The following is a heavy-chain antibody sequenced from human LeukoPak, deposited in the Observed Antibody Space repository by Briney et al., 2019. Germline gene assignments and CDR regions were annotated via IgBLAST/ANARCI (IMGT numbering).Heavy chain of an antibody. J-gene: IGHJ6*02. V-gene: IGHV4-30-4*01. CDR1: GGSISSGDYY. Sequence: SETLSLTCTVSGGSISSGDYYWSWIRQPPGNGLEWIGCIYYSGSTYYNPSLKSRVTISVDTSKNQFSLKLSSVTAADTAVYYCATDYGSTSCYHYYYYYGMDVWGQGTTVTVSS. CDR2: IYYSGST. D-gene: IGHD2-2*01. CDR3: ATDYGSTSCYHYYYYYGMDV.